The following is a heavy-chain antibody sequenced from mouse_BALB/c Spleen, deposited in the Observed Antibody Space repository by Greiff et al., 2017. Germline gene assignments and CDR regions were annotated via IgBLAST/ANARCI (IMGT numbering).Heavy chain of an antibody. J-gene: IGHJ4*01. CDR3: ARGKEAMDY. V-gene: IGHV1S137*01. CDR1: GYTFTDYA. CDR2: ISTYYGDA. Sequence: QVQLKQSGAELVRPGVSVKISCKGSGYTFTDYAMHWVKQSHAKSLEWIGVISTYYGDASYNQKFKGKATMTVDKSSSTAYMELARLTSEDSAIYYCARGKEAMDYWGQGTSVTVSS.